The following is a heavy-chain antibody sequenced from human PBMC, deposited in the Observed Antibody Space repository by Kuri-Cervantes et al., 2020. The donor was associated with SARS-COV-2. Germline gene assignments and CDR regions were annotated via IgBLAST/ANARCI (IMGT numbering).Heavy chain of an antibody. Sequence: LSLTCAASGFTFSSYAMSWVRQAPGKGLEWVSAISGSGGSTYYADSVKGRFTISRDNSKNTLYLQMNSLRAEDTAVYYCTRGDVLRYFDWPTPFDYWGQGTLVTVSS. D-gene: IGHD3-9*01. J-gene: IGHJ4*02. CDR2: ISGSGGST. V-gene: IGHV3-23*01. CDR1: GFTFSSYA. CDR3: TRGDVLRYFDWPTPFDY.